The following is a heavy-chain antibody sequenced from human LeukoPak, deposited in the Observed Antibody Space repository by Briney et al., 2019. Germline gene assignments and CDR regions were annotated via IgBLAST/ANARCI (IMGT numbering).Heavy chain of an antibody. D-gene: IGHD2-2*02. V-gene: IGHV4-59*08. CDR3: ARHLGFCSSTGCNSWFDP. CDR2: IYFSGNT. J-gene: IGHJ5*02. Sequence: SETLSLTCTVSGGSISSYYWSWIRQPPGKGLEWIGYIYFSGNTNYNPSLKSRVTISVDTSKNQPSLKLSSVTAADTAVYYCARHLGFCSSTGCNSWFDPWGQGTLVTVSS. CDR1: GGSISSYY.